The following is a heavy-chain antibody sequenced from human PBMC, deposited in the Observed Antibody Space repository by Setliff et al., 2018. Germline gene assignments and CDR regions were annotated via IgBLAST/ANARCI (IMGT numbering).Heavy chain of an antibody. Sequence: SESLSLTCTVSGGSVSSSSYYWGWIRQPPGKGLEWIGTIYYSGTTYYSPSLKSRVTISVDTSKNQFSLKLTSVTAADTAIYYCASRRTGPGGWFDYWGQGTLVTVSS. CDR3: ASRRTGPGGWFDY. V-gene: IGHV4-39*01. D-gene: IGHD1-26*01. CDR1: GGSVSSSSYY. CDR2: IYYSGTT. J-gene: IGHJ5*01.